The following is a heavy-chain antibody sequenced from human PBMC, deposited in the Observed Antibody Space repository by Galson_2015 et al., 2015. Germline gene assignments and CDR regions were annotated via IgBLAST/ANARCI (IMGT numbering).Heavy chain of an antibody. J-gene: IGHJ4*02. D-gene: IGHD1-26*01. CDR2: IIPIFGTA. Sequence: SVKVSCKASGGTFSSYAISWVRQAPGQGLEWMGGIIPIFGTANYAQKFQGRVTITADESTSTAYMELSSLRSEDTAVYYCARDRLRVGAREGDFDYWGQGTLVTVSS. V-gene: IGHV1-69*13. CDR1: GGTFSSYA. CDR3: ARDRLRVGAREGDFDY.